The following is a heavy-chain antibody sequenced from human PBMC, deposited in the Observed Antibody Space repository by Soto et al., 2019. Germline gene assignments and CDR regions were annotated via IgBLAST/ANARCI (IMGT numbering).Heavy chain of an antibody. CDR3: ARDPFCAAGYYYYRMDV. D-gene: IGHD6-13*01. CDR2: IIPIFGTA. V-gene: IGHV1-69*13. Sequence: SVNVSCKASGATFSSYAISWVRQAPGQGLEWMGGIIPIFGTANYAQKFQGRVTITADESTSTAYMELSSLRSEDTAVYYCARDPFCAAGYYYYRMDVWSQGST. CDR1: GATFSSYA. J-gene: IGHJ6*02.